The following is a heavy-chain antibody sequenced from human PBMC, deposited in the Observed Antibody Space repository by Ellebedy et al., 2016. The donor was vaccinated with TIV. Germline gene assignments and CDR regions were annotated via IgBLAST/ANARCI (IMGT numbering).Heavy chain of an antibody. V-gene: IGHV4-59*08. CDR2: IHFPTGTT. J-gene: IGHJ5*02. Sequence: MPSETLSLTCTVSGGSISGNYWSWIRQTPVKGLQWVAYIHFPTGTTRYNPSLRSRLSLSVDTSKNQLSLNLNSVTAADSAVYYCARHDEVPEYARGLDPWGQGILVTVAS. D-gene: IGHD2-2*01. CDR3: ARHDEVPEYARGLDP. CDR1: GGSISGNY.